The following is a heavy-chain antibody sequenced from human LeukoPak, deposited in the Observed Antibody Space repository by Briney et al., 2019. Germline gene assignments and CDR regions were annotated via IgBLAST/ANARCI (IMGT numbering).Heavy chain of an antibody. CDR2: IIPIFGTA. D-gene: IGHD5-24*01. J-gene: IGHJ4*02. Sequence: SVKVSSKASGGTFSSYAISWVRQAPGQGLEWMGGIIPIFGTANYAQEFQGRVTITTDESTSTAYMELSSLRSEDTAVYYCAREGRDGYNWVFDYWGQGTLVTVSS. V-gene: IGHV1-69*05. CDR1: GGTFSSYA. CDR3: AREGRDGYNWVFDY.